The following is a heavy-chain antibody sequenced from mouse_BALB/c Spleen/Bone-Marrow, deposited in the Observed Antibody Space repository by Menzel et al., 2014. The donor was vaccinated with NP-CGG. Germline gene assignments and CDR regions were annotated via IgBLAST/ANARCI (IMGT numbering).Heavy chain of an antibody. CDR2: IWGDGST. CDR1: GFSLTGYG. D-gene: IGHD2-4*01. CDR3: ARDSFLITRALDY. Sequence: VKVVESGPGLVAPSQSLSITCTVSGFSLTGYGVSWVRQPPGKGLEWLGMIWGDGSTDYNSALKSRLSISKDNSKSQVFLEVNSPQTEGTARYYCARDSFLITRALDYWGQGTSVTVSS. V-gene: IGHV2-6-7*01. J-gene: IGHJ4*01.